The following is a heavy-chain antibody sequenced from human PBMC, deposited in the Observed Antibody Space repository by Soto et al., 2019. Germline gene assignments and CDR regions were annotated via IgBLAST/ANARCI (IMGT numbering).Heavy chain of an antibody. J-gene: IGHJ4*02. V-gene: IGHV3-23*01. Sequence: EVQLLESGGGLVQPGGSLRLSCAASGFTFSSSAMNWVRQAPGKGLEWVSAISSRGDRTYYADSVKGRFSISRDNSKNTLYLQVNSLRDGETVVYYCAKSCLCWSGTGCYVFDFWGQGTLVTVSS. CDR3: AKSCLCWSGTGCYVFDF. CDR2: ISSRGDRT. CDR1: GFTFSSSA. D-gene: IGHD2-2*01.